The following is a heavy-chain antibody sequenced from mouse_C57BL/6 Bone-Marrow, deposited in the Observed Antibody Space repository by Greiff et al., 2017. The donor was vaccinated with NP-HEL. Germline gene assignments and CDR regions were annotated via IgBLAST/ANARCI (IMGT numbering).Heavy chain of an antibody. CDR1: GYTFTSYW. V-gene: IGHV1-72*01. D-gene: IGHD1-1*01. CDR3: ARRGVVARYWYFDV. J-gene: IGHJ1*03. CDR2: IDPNSGGT. Sequence: QVQLQQPGAELVKPGASVKLSCKASGYTFTSYWMHWVKQRPGRGLEWIGRIDPNSGGTKYNEKFKSEATLTVDKPSSTAYMQLSSLTSEDSAVYYCARRGVVARYWYFDVWGTGTTVTVSS.